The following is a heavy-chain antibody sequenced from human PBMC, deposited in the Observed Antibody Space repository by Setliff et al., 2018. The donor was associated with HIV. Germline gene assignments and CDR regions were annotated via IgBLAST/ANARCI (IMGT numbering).Heavy chain of an antibody. V-gene: IGHV3-53*01. J-gene: IGHJ4*02. CDR2: IYSDNRT. CDR3: AKDGIDRYDYVWGSYPAGTYFDY. CDR1: GFTVSRNH. D-gene: IGHD3-16*01. Sequence: PGGSLRLSCAASGFTVSRNHMSWVRQAPGKGLEWVSIIYSDNRTYYADSVKGRFTISRDTSKNTLYLQMNSLRAEDTAVYYCAKDGIDRYDYVWGSYPAGTYFDYWGQGTLV.